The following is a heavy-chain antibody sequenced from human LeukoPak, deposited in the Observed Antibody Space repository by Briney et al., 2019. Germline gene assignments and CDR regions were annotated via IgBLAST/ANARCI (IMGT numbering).Heavy chain of an antibody. CDR2: IKQDGSEK. CDR3: AKSAARSRANVVVAGWGTIDY. V-gene: IGHV3-7*02. Sequence: PGGSLRLSCAASGFTFSSYWMSWVRQTPGKGLEWVANIKQDGSEKYYVDSVKGRFTISRDNSKNTLYLQMNSLRAEDTAVYYCAKSAARSRANVVVAGWGTIDYWGQGTLVTVSS. J-gene: IGHJ4*02. CDR1: GFTFSSYW. D-gene: IGHD2-15*01.